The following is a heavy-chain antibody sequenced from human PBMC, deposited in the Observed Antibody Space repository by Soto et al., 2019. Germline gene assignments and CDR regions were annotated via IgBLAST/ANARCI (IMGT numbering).Heavy chain of an antibody. Sequence: EVQLVESGGGLVQPGRSLRLSCVASGFTFPDYTMHWVRQLPGKGLEWVSTINWDSTTIGYADSVKGRLTISRDDAKNPLYLQMTRLRVEDTALYYCAKDSTSSRRDAFDFWGQGTMVTVSS. CDR1: GFTFPDYT. V-gene: IGHV3-9*01. CDR3: AKDSTSSRRDAFDF. J-gene: IGHJ3*01. D-gene: IGHD2-2*01. CDR2: INWDSTTI.